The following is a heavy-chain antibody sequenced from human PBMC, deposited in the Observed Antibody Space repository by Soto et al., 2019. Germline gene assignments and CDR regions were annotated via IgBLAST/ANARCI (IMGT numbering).Heavy chain of an antibody. CDR3: ARESYGDYDY. D-gene: IGHD4-17*01. Sequence: ASVKVSCKASGGTFSSYAISWVRQAPGQGLEWMGWISAYSGNTNYAQKFQDRVTMTTDTSTSTAYMELRSLKSDDTAVYYCARESYGDYDYWGQGTVVTVSS. CDR1: GGTFSSYA. CDR2: ISAYSGNT. J-gene: IGHJ4*02. V-gene: IGHV1-18*01.